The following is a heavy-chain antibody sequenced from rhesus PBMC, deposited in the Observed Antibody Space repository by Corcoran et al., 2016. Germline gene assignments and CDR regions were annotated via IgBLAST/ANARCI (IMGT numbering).Heavy chain of an antibody. CDR3: ARWDLHFDD. J-gene: IGHJ4*01. CDR2: INGNSGST. D-gene: IGHD1-38*01. V-gene: IGHV4-80*01. Sequence: QVQLQESGPGLVKPSETLSLTCAVSGGSFSSYWWSWIRQPPGKGLEWIGEINGNSGSTNYNPALKSRVTISKDASKNQFSLKLSSVTAADTAVYYWARWDLHFDDWGQGVLVTGSS. CDR1: GGSFSSYW.